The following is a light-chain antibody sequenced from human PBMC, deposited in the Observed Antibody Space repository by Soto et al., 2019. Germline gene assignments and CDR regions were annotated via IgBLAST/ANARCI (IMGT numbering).Light chain of an antibody. CDR1: KLGDKY. V-gene: IGLV3-1*01. Sequence: SYELTQPPSVSVSPGQTASITCSGDKLGDKYASWYQQKPGQSPVLVIYQDSKRPSGIPERFSGSNSGNTATLTIRVTQAMYEADYYCQAWDSSTGVFGTGTKLTVL. J-gene: IGLJ1*01. CDR2: QDS. CDR3: QAWDSSTGV.